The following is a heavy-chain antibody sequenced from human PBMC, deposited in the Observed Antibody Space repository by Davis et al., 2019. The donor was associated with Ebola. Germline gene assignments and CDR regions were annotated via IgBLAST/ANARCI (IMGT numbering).Heavy chain of an antibody. D-gene: IGHD1-1*01. CDR1: GYTFTSYD. CDR2: MNPNSANT. CDR3: ARGPWTGSAYYFDY. J-gene: IGHJ4*02. V-gene: IGHV1-8*01. Sequence: AALVKVSCKASGYTFTSYDINWVRQATGQGLEWMGWMNPNSANTGYAQKFQGRVTMTRNTSISTAYMELSSLRSEDTAVYYCARGPWTGSAYYFDYWGQGTVVTVSS.